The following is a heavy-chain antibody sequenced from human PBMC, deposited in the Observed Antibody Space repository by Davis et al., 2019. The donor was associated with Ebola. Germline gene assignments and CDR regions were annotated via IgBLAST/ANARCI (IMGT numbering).Heavy chain of an antibody. J-gene: IGHJ4*02. Sequence: GESLKISCAASGFTLSTYGMLWVRQAPGKGLEWVAFIRYDGSNKYYADSVKGRFTISRDNSKNTLYLQLNSLRAEDTAVYYCARARLDYYTVFDYWGQGTLVTVSS. CDR2: IRYDGSNK. D-gene: IGHD3-3*01. CDR3: ARARLDYYTVFDY. V-gene: IGHV3-30*02. CDR1: GFTLSTYG.